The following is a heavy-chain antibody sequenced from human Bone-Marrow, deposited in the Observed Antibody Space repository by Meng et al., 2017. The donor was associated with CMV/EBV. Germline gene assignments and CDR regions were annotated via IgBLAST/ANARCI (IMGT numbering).Heavy chain of an antibody. V-gene: IGHV4-59*01. Sequence: SETLSLTCTVSGGSISSYYWSWIRQPPGKGLEWIGYIYYSGSTNYNPSLKSRVTISVDTSKNQFSLKLSSVTAADTAVYYCATLEIALGGGYYGMGVWGQGPTVTCYS. CDR1: GGSISSYY. D-gene: IGHD1-1*01. CDR2: IYYSGST. CDR3: ATLEIALGGGYYGMGV. J-gene: IGHJ6*01.